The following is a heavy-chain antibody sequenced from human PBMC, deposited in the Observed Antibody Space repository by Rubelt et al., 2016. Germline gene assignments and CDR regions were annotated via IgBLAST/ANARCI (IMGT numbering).Heavy chain of an antibody. CDR3: ATGHSYVPYFDY. CDR2: FDPEGGET. J-gene: IGHJ4*02. V-gene: IGHV1-24*01. D-gene: IGHD5-18*01. CDR1: GYTLTELS. Sequence: QVQLVQSGAEVKKPGASVKVSCKVSGYTLTELSMHWVRQAPGKGLEWMGGFDPEGGETIYAQKFQGKVTMTEDKSTATAYMERSSLRSEDTAVYYCATGHSYVPYFDYWGQGTLVTVSS.